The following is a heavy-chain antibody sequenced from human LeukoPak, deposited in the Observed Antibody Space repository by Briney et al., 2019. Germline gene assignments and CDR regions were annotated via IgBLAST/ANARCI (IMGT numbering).Heavy chain of an antibody. CDR3: AKTSYSSSLPYY. J-gene: IGHJ4*02. CDR2: ISSSGSNT. Sequence: GGPLRLSCAASGFTFSTYAMSWVRQAPGKGLEWVSLISSSGSNTYYADSVKGRFTISRDNSKNTLYLQMNSLRAEDTAVYFCAKTSYSSSLPYYWGQGTLVTVSS. V-gene: IGHV3-23*01. CDR1: GFTFSTYA. D-gene: IGHD6-6*01.